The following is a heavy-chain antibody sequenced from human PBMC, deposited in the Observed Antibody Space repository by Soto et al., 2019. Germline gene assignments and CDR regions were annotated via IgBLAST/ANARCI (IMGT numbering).Heavy chain of an antibody. J-gene: IGHJ4*02. D-gene: IGHD4-17*01. CDR2: ISYDGSNK. CDR1: GFTFSSYA. Sequence: QVQLVESGGGVVQPGRSLRLSCAASGFTFSSYAMHWVRQAPGKGLEWVAVISYDGSNKYYADSVKGRFTISRDNSKNTLYLQMNSLRAEDTAVYYCASPYGDTGYFDYWGQGTLVTVSS. V-gene: IGHV3-30-3*01. CDR3: ASPYGDTGYFDY.